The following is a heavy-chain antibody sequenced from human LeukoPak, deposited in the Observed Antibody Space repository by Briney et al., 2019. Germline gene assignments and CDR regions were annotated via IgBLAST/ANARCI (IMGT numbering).Heavy chain of an antibody. D-gene: IGHD3-22*01. CDR1: GYTFTSYD. J-gene: IGHJ6*02. V-gene: IGHV1-8*01. Sequence: ASVKVSCKASGYTFTSYDIYWVRQAPGQGLGWMGWMNPNSGNTGYAQKFQGRVTMTRNTSTSTAYMELSSLRSEDTAVYYCARDQPHDSSGYYFGYYYYYGMDVWGQGTTVTVSS. CDR3: ARDQPHDSSGYYFGYYYYYGMDV. CDR2: MNPNSGNT.